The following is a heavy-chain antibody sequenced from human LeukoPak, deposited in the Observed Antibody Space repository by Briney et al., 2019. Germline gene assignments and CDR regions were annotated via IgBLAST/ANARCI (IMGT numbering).Heavy chain of an antibody. CDR3: ARGRAYYYGSGSYFFDY. J-gene: IGHJ4*02. CDR1: GGSISSYY. CDR2: IYTSGST. D-gene: IGHD3-10*01. Sequence: KPSETLSLTCTVSGGSISSYYWSWIRQPAGKGLEWIGRIYTSGSTNYNPSLQSRVTMSVDTSKNQFSLKLSSVTAADTAVYYCARGRAYYYGSGSYFFDYWGQGTLVTVSS. V-gene: IGHV4-4*07.